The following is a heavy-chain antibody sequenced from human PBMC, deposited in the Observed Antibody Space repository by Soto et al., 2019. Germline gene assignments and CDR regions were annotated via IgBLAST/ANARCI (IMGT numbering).Heavy chain of an antibody. J-gene: IGHJ4*02. CDR1: GFTFDDHA. CDR2: ISRDGSST. D-gene: IGHD3-22*01. CDR3: ARVGIHYERSGHFDH. Sequence: EVQLVESGGVVVQRGESLRLSCAASGFTFDDHAMHWVRQAPGKGLEWVALISRDGSSTYYADSVRGRFTISRDNKKNFLYLQMNSLRGEDTARYYCARVGIHYERSGHFDHWGQGTLVTVSS. V-gene: IGHV3-43D*04.